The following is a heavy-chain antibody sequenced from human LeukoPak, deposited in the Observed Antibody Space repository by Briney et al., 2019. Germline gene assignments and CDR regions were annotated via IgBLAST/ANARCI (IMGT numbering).Heavy chain of an antibody. CDR2: ISGSGGST. V-gene: IGHV3-23*01. J-gene: IGHJ4*02. Sequence: ETLSLTCTVSGGSISSSSHYWGWIRQAPGKGLEWVSAISGSGGSTYYADSVKGRFTISRDNSKNTLYLQMNSLRAEDTAVYYCAKDLVMGSSSSGFDYWGQGTLVTVSS. CDR1: GGSISSSSHY. CDR3: AKDLVMGSSSSGFDY. D-gene: IGHD6-6*01.